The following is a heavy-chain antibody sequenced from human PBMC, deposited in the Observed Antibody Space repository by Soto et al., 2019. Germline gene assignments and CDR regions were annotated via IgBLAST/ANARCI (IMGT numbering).Heavy chain of an antibody. J-gene: IGHJ5*02. Sequence: QVQLQESGPGLVKPSQTLSLTCTVSGGSISSGGYYWSWIRQHPGKGLEWIGYIYYSGSPYYNPSLKGRVTISVETSKNQFSLKLSSVTAADTAVYYCARDRGVRGVITNNWFDPWGQGTLVTVSS. CDR2: IYYSGSP. D-gene: IGHD3-10*01. CDR3: ARDRGVRGVITNNWFDP. CDR1: GGSISSGGYY. V-gene: IGHV4-31*03.